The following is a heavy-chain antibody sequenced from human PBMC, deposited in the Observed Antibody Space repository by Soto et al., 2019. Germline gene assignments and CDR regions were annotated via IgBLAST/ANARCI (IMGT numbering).Heavy chain of an antibody. CDR1: GYSISSGYY. Sequence: SETLSLTCAVSGYSISSGYYWGWIRQPPGKGLEWIGSIYHSGSTYYNPSLKSRVTISVDTSKNQFSLKLSSVTAADTAVCYCARRGFFYGMDVWGQGTTVTVSS. V-gene: IGHV4-38-2*01. CDR3: ARRGFFYGMDV. J-gene: IGHJ6*02. CDR2: IYHSGST. D-gene: IGHD3-3*01.